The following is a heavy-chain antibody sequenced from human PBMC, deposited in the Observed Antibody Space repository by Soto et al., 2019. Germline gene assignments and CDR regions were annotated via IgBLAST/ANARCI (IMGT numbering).Heavy chain of an antibody. V-gene: IGHV4-59*01. CDR2: ISYSGTT. D-gene: IGHD3-3*01. J-gene: IGHJ4*02. CDR1: GSLSTYY. Sequence: PSETLSLTCNVSGSLSTYYLMWIRQPPGKGLEWIGYISYSGTTNYSPSLENRVTISIDTSKKQLSLKLSSVTTADTAVYYCARSGYDYWSGLVPSDDYWGRGTLFTLSS. CDR3: ARSGYDYWSGLVPSDDY.